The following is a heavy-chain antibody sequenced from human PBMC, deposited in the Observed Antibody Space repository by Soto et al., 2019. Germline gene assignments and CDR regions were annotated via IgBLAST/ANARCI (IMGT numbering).Heavy chain of an antibody. V-gene: IGHV4-34*01. CDR2: INHSGST. J-gene: IGHJ6*02. CDR3: ARDPRAIFGVVISGYYYGMDV. Sequence: NPSETLSLTCAVYGGSFSGYYWSWIRQPPGKGLEWIGEINHSGSTNYNPSLKSRVTISVDTSENQFSLKLSSVTAADTAVYYCARDPRAIFGVVISGYYYGMDVWGQGTTVTVSS. D-gene: IGHD3-3*01. CDR1: GGSFSGYY.